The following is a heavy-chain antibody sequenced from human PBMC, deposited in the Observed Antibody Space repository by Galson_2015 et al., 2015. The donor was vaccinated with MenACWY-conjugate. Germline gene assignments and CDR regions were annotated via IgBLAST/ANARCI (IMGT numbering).Heavy chain of an antibody. V-gene: IGHV4-39*07. CDR2: IYYSGST. J-gene: IGHJ4*02. Sequence: TLSLTCTVSGGSISSSFYYWGWIRQPPGKGLEWIGGIYYSGSTYYNPSLKSRVTISVDTSKNQFSLKLSSVTAADTAVYYCARDRGENYGSGSFFDYWGQGTLVTVSS. CDR3: ARDRGENYGSGSFFDY. CDR1: GGSISSSFYY. D-gene: IGHD3-10*01.